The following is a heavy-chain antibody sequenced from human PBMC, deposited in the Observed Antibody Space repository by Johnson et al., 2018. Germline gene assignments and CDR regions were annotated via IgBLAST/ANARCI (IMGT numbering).Heavy chain of an antibody. V-gene: IGHV3-30*18. D-gene: IGHD3-22*01. CDR2: ISYDGSNK. CDR3: AKGLIVVGDAFDI. Sequence: QVQLVQSGGGVVQPGRSLRLSCAASGFTFSSYGMHWVRQAPGKGLEWVAVISYDGSNKYSADSVKGRFTISRDNSKNTLYLQMNSLRAEETAGDYCAKGLIVVGDAFDIWGQGTMVTVSS. J-gene: IGHJ3*02. CDR1: GFTFSSYG.